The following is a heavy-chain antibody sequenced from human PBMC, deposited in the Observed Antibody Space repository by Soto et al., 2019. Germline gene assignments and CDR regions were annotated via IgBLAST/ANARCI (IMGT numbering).Heavy chain of an antibody. CDR2: IIPIFGTA. V-gene: IGHV1-69*01. CDR3: ATPREYQLRNFDY. J-gene: IGHJ4*02. D-gene: IGHD2-2*01. CDR1: GGTFSSYG. Sequence: QVQLVQSGAEVKRPGSSVKVSCKASGGTFSSYGISWVRQAPGQGLEWMGGIIPIFGTANYAQKFQGRVTITADESTSTVYMELSSLRSEDTAVYYCATPREYQLRNFDYWGQGTLVTVSS.